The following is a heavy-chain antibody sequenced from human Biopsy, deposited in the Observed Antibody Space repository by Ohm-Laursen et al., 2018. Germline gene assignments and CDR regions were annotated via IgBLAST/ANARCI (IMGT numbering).Heavy chain of an antibody. CDR3: AREAIGYQLPCDD. Sequence: ASVKVSCKASGYTFSMYAIIWVRQAPGQGLEWMGRIIPILRTTTYAPKFQGRVTFTADKSSSTAYLELSSLTSEDTAMFYCAREAIGYQLPCDDWGQGTLVTVSS. J-gene: IGHJ4*02. CDR1: GYTFSMYA. V-gene: IGHV1-69*04. CDR2: IIPILRTT. D-gene: IGHD2-2*01.